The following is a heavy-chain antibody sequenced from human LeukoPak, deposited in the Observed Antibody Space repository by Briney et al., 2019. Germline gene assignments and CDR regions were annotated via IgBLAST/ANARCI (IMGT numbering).Heavy chain of an antibody. V-gene: IGHV3-23*01. D-gene: IGHD6-19*01. CDR2: ISGSGGST. Sequence: GGSLRLSCAASGFTFSSYGMSWVRQAPGKGLEWVSAISGSGGSTYYADSVKGRFTISRVNSKNTLYLQMNSLRAEDTAVYYCASRSGWRYFDYWGQGTLVTVSS. CDR1: GFTFSSYG. J-gene: IGHJ4*02. CDR3: ASRSGWRYFDY.